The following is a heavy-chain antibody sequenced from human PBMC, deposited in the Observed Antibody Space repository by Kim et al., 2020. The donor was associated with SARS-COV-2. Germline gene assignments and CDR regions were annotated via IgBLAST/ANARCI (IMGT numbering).Heavy chain of an antibody. Sequence: GGSLRLSCAASGFTFSSYWMSWVRQAPGKGLEWVANIKQDGSEKYYVDSVKGRFTISRDNAKNSLYLQMNSLRAEDTAVYYCARVAIRYFDHDAFDIWGQGTMVTVSS. V-gene: IGHV3-7*03. CDR1: GFTFSSYW. D-gene: IGHD3-9*01. CDR3: ARVAIRYFDHDAFDI. J-gene: IGHJ3*02. CDR2: IKQDGSEK.